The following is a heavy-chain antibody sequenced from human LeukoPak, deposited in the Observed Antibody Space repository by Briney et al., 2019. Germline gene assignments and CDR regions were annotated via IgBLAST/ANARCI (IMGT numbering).Heavy chain of an antibody. V-gene: IGHV3-33*01. CDR3: AIDRSGWPIDY. D-gene: IGHD6-19*01. CDR2: IWYDGSNK. CDR1: GFTFSSYG. Sequence: GRSLRLSCAASGFTFSSYGMHWVRQAPGKGLEWVAVIWYDGSNKYYADSVKGRFTISRDNSKNTLYLQMNSLRAEDTAVYYCAIDRSGWPIDYWGQGTLVTVSS. J-gene: IGHJ4*02.